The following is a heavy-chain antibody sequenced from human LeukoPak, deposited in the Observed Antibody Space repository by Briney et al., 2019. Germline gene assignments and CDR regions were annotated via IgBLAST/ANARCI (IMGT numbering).Heavy chain of an antibody. J-gene: IGHJ5*02. CDR3: ARHIFYYDSSGPQWFDP. V-gene: IGHV4-4*02. Sequence: NSSGTLSLTCAVSGGSIGSDNWWTWVRQPPGKGLEWIGEIYHSGSTNYNPSLKSRVTISVDKSKSQFSLKLSSVTAADTAVYYCARHIFYYDSSGPQWFDPWGQGTLVTVSS. D-gene: IGHD3-22*01. CDR1: GGSIGSDNW. CDR2: IYHSGST.